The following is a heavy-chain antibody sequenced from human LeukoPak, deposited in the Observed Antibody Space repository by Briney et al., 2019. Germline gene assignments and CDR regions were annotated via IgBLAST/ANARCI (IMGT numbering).Heavy chain of an antibody. V-gene: IGHV4-59*01. CDR2: IYYSGST. Sequence: SETLSLTCTVSGGSISSYYWSWIRQPPGKGLEWIGYIYYSGSTNYNPSLKSRVTISVDTSKNQFSLKLISVSAADTAVYYCARGMTTVVSPDYWGQGTLVTVSS. D-gene: IGHD4-23*01. J-gene: IGHJ4*02. CDR3: ARGMTTVVSPDY. CDR1: GGSISSYY.